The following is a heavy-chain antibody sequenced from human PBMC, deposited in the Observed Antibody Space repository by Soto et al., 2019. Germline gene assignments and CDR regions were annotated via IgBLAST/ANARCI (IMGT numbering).Heavy chain of an antibody. Sequence: PWETLSLTCTVSGDSIGGVGYWSWIRQFPRRGLEWIGCISSSGSTYYNPALNNRISLSLDTSQNQFSLKLLSVTAADTAIYYCARSGVTGIVIPSHWFDPWGQGTLVTVSS. J-gene: IGHJ5*02. D-gene: IGHD2-21*02. V-gene: IGHV4-31*03. CDR3: ARSGVTGIVIPSHWFDP. CDR1: GDSIGGVGY. CDR2: ISSSGST.